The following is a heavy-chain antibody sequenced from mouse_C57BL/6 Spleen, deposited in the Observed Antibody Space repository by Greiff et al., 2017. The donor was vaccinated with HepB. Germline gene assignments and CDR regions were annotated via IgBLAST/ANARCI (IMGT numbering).Heavy chain of an antibody. V-gene: IGHV1-26*01. CDR2: INPNNGGT. Sequence: VQLQQSGPELVKPGASVKISCKASGYTFTDYYMNWVKQSHGKSLEWIGDINPNNGGTSYNQKFKGKATLTVDKSSSTAYMELRSLTSEDSAVYYCARRLRYPYYAMDYWGQGTSVTVSS. CDR3: ARRLRYPYYAMDY. D-gene: IGHD1-1*01. J-gene: IGHJ4*01. CDR1: GYTFTDYY.